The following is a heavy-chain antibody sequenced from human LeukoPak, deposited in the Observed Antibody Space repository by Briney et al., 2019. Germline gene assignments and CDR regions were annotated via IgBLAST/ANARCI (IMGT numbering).Heavy chain of an antibody. V-gene: IGHV1-2*02. CDR1: GYTFTGYY. D-gene: IGHD3-3*01. CDR2: INPNSGGT. CDR3: ARVLRFLESHYHYFDY. Sequence: ASVKVSCKASGYTFTGYYMHWVRQAPGQGLEWMGWINPNSGGTNYAQKFQGRVTMTRDTSISTAYMELSRLRSDDTAVYYCARVLRFLESHYHYFDYWGQGTLVTVSS. J-gene: IGHJ4*02.